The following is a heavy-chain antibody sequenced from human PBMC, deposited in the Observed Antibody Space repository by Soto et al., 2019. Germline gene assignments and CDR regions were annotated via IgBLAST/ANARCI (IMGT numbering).Heavy chain of an antibody. CDR2: ISAYNGNR. J-gene: IGHJ4*02. V-gene: IGHV1-18*01. CDR3: ARDQVGATGDY. D-gene: IGHD1-26*01. Sequence: ASVKVSCKASGYTFTRYGISWVRQAPGQGLEWMGWISAYNGNRNYAQKVQGGVTMTTDTSTNTAYMELRSLRSDDTAVYYCARDQVGATGDYWGQGTLVTVSS. CDR1: GYTFTRYG.